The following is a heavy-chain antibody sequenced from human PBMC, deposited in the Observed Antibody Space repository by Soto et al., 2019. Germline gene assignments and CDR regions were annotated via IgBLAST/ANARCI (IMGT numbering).Heavy chain of an antibody. Sequence: QVQLVESGGGVVQPGRSLRLSCAASGFTFSRYGMHWVRQAPGKGLEWVALISSDGSNKYYADSVKGRFTISRDNSKNTLYLQMNSLRAEDTAVYYCAKDRNSGNYWAYYYYGMDVWGQGTTATVSS. CDR3: AKDRNSGNYWAYYYYGMDV. J-gene: IGHJ6*02. D-gene: IGHD1-26*01. CDR2: ISSDGSNK. CDR1: GFTFSRYG. V-gene: IGHV3-30*18.